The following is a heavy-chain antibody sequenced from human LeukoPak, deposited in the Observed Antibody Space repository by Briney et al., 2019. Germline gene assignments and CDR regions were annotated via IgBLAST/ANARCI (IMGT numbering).Heavy chain of an antibody. CDR1: GFTFDDYA. Sequence: GRSLRLSCAASGFTFDDYAMHWVRQAPGKGLEWVSGISWNSGSIGYADSVKGRFTISRDNAKNSLYLQMNSLRAEDMALYYCAKDSQSMSYGMDVWGQGTTVTVSS. V-gene: IGHV3-9*03. J-gene: IGHJ6*02. CDR2: ISWNSGSI. CDR3: AKDSQSMSYGMDV. D-gene: IGHD2-8*01.